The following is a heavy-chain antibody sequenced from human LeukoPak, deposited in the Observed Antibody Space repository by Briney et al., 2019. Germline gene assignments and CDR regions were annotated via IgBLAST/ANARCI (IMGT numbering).Heavy chain of an antibody. CDR3: ARLTTMATTGGPFDY. J-gene: IGHJ4*02. Sequence: GGSLRLSCAASGFTFSSYEMNWVRQAPGKGLEWVSYITSSGNTIYYADSVKGRFTISRDNAKNSLYLQMNSLRAEDTAVYYCARLTTMATTGGPFDYWGQGTLVTVSS. V-gene: IGHV3-48*03. D-gene: IGHD4-17*01. CDR2: ITSSGNTI. CDR1: GFTFSSYE.